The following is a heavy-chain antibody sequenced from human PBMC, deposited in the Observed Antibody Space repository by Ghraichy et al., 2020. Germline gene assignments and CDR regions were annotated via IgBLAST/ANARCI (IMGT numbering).Heavy chain of an antibody. D-gene: IGHD3-16*02. CDR1: GFSLTTSGGG. J-gene: IGHJ4*02. CDR2: IYWDDDR. CDR3: AHRRPIGYRLAIFDH. Sequence: SGPTLVKPTETLTLTCDVSGFSLTTSGGGVGWIRQSPGKGLEWLALIYWDDDRRYNPHLEHRLTVTQDTFRNQVFLTMTNIDPVDTATYYCAHRRPIGYRLAIFDHWGQGTRVTVSP. V-gene: IGHV2-5*02.